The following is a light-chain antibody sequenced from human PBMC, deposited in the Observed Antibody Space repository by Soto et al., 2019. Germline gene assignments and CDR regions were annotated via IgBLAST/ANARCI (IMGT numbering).Light chain of an antibody. CDR1: NSDVGNYKY. CDR3: CSYPGSHTWV. Sequence: QSALTQPRSVSGSPGQSVTISCTGPNSDVGNYKYVSWYQQHPGKAPKVMIYDVTKRPSGVPDRFSGSTSGNTASLTISGLQAEDEADYYCCSYPGSHTWVFGGGTKLTVL. CDR2: DVT. V-gene: IGLV2-11*01. J-gene: IGLJ3*02.